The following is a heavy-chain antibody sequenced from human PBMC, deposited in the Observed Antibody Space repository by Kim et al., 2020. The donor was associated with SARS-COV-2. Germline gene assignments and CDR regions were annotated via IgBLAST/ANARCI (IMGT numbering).Heavy chain of an antibody. CDR1: GFTFDDYA. J-gene: IGHJ4*02. Sequence: GGSLRLSCAASGFTFDDYAMHWVRQAPGKGLEWVSGISWNSGSIGYADSVKGRFTISRDNAKNSLYLQMNSLRAEDTALYYCAKGDYGGNGGGFDYWGQGTLVTVSS. V-gene: IGHV3-9*01. CDR3: AKGDYGGNGGGFDY. D-gene: IGHD4-17*01. CDR2: ISWNSGSI.